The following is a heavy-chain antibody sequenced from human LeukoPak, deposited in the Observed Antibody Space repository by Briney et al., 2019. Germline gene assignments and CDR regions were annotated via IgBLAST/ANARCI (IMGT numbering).Heavy chain of an antibody. CDR1: GGSISSYY. CDR3: ARITYYYDTSGYYQYYFDY. J-gene: IGHJ4*02. Sequence: SETLSLTCTVSGGSISSYYWSWIRQPPGKGLEWIGYIYYSGSTNYNPSLKSRLTISVDTSTNQFSLKLSSVTAADTAVYYCARITYYYDTSGYYQYYFDYWGQGTLVTVSS. CDR2: IYYSGST. D-gene: IGHD3-22*01. V-gene: IGHV4-59*01.